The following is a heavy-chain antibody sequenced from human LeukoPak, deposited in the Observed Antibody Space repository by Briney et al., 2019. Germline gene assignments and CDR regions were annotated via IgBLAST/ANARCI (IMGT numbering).Heavy chain of an antibody. Sequence: PAETLSLTCAVSGGSISNSKWRSWVRQPPRKGMGWIGENLYSGGNHYNPSLKSRVTISVDKSKYQFSMKLSSVTAADTAVYYCARKNWKAEFDYWGQGTLVTVSS. CDR3: ARKNWKAEFDY. D-gene: IGHD1-1*01. V-gene: IGHV4-4*02. J-gene: IGHJ4*02. CDR2: NLYSGGN. CDR1: GGSISNSKW.